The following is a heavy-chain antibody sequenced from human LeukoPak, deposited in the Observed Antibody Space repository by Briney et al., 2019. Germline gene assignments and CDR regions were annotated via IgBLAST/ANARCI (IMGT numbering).Heavy chain of an antibody. CDR3: ARGGQDDFWSGRGN. D-gene: IGHD3-3*01. V-gene: IGHV3-30-3*01. CDR2: ISFDDGNDK. J-gene: IGHJ4*02. Sequence: GGSLRLSCTASGFTFNVYPMHWVRQPPGKGLEWVALISFDDGNDKYYSDSVKGRFTISRDNSKNTVYLQMSSLRVEDTAFYYCARGGQDDFWSGRGNWGQGTLVTVSS. CDR1: GFTFNVYP.